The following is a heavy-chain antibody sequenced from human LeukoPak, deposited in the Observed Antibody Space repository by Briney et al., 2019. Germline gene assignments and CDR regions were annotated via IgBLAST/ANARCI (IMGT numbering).Heavy chain of an antibody. CDR2: INEDGSEI. J-gene: IGHJ5*02. V-gene: IGHV3-7*04. CDR3: VRAYHPGGWFDP. CDR1: GFTFSRSW. D-gene: IGHD2-21*01. Sequence: GGSLRLSCAASGFTFSRSWMTWVRQAPGKGLEWVASINEDGSEIHYVESVKGRFTISRDNAKDSLYLQMNSLTAEDTAMYYCVRAYHPGGWFDPWGQGTLVTVSS.